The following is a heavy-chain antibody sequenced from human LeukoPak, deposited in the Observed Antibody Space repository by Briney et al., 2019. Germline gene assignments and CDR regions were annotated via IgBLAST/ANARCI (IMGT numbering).Heavy chain of an antibody. CDR2: LSDSGGDT. J-gene: IGHJ6*02. Sequence: RGSLRLSCAASGFTFSSYAMSWGRQAPGQGLECGSTLSDSGGDTYYADSVKGRFTISRDNSKSTLYLQMTSLRAEDTAVYYCAKVPYSDYGSGRPPFMDAWGQGTTVAISS. V-gene: IGHV3-23*01. D-gene: IGHD3-10*01. CDR1: GFTFSSYA. CDR3: AKVPYSDYGSGRPPFMDA.